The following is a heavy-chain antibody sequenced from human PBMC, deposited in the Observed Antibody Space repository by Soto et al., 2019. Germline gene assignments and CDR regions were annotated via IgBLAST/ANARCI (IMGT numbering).Heavy chain of an antibody. J-gene: IGHJ3*02. Sequence: GESLKISGKGSGYSFTSYWIGWVRQMPGKGLEWMGIIYPGDSDTRYSPSFQGQVTISADKSISIAYLQWSSLKASDTAMYYCARLMFIAAAVKGSAFDIWGQGTMVTVSS. CDR3: ARLMFIAAAVKGSAFDI. CDR2: IYPGDSDT. D-gene: IGHD6-13*01. CDR1: GYSFTSYW. V-gene: IGHV5-51*01.